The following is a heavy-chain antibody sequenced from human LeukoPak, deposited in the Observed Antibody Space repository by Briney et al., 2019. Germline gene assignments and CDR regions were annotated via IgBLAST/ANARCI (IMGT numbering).Heavy chain of an antibody. CDR1: GYTFTSYA. Sequence: ASVKVSCKASGYTFTSYAMNWVRQAPGQGLEWMGWINPNGDDTKYAQKFQGRVTMTRDTSISTAYMELSSLTSEDTAVYYCARGVYSGSSYTFDIWGQGTMVTVSS. CDR2: INPNGDDT. V-gene: IGHV1-2*02. J-gene: IGHJ3*02. CDR3: ARGVYSGSSYTFDI. D-gene: IGHD1-26*01.